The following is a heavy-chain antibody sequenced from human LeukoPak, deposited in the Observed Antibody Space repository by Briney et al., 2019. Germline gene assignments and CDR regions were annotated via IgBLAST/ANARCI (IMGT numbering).Heavy chain of an antibody. D-gene: IGHD2-8*01. CDR3: ATRYCTNGVCQVQAFDI. Sequence: GSSVKVSCKASGGTFSSYAISWVRQAPGQGLEWMGRIIPIFGTANYAQKFQGRVTITTDESTSTAYMELSSLRSEDTAVYYCATRYCTNGVCQVQAFDIWGQGTMVTVSS. V-gene: IGHV1-69*05. CDR1: GGTFSSYA. J-gene: IGHJ3*02. CDR2: IIPIFGTA.